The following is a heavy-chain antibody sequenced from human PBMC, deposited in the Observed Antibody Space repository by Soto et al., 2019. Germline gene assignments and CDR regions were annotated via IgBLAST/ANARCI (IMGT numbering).Heavy chain of an antibody. D-gene: IGHD6-13*01. CDR2: ISSSSSYI. V-gene: IGHV3-21*01. Sequence: EVQLVESGGGLVKPGGSLRLSCAASGFTFSSYSMNWVRQALGKGLEWVSSISSSSSYIYYADSVKGRFTISRDNAKNSLYLQTNHLRADDTAVYYCARVRGAAVTDSVEYCGMDAWGQGTTVTVTS. CDR1: GFTFSSYS. J-gene: IGHJ6*02. CDR3: ARVRGAAVTDSVEYCGMDA.